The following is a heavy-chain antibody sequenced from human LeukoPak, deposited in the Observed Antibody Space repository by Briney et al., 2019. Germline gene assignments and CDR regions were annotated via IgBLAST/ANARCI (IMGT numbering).Heavy chain of an antibody. Sequence: GGSLRLSCAASGFTFSSYWMSWVRQAPGKGLEWVGRIKSKTDGGTTDYAAPVKGRFTISRDDSKNTLYLQMNSLKTEDTAVYYCTTWEVVTHFDYWGQGTLVTVSS. D-gene: IGHD2-21*02. J-gene: IGHJ4*02. CDR1: GFTFSSYW. CDR2: IKSKTDGGTT. CDR3: TTWEVVTHFDY. V-gene: IGHV3-15*01.